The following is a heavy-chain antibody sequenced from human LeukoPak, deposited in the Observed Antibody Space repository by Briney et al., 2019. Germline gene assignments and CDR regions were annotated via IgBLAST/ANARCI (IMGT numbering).Heavy chain of an antibody. V-gene: IGHV3-66*01. CDR1: GFAVSSNY. CDR3: ARGLTTVTTGGDYFDY. D-gene: IGHD4-17*01. Sequence: QSGGSLRLSCAASGFAVSSNYMSWVRQARGKGLEWVSVIYSGGSTYYADSEKGRFTISRDNSKNTLYLQMNSLRAEDTAVYYCARGLTTVTTGGDYFDYWGQGTLVTVSS. J-gene: IGHJ4*02. CDR2: IYSGGST.